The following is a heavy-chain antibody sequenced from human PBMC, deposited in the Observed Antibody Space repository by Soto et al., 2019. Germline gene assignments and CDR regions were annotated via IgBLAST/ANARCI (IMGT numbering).Heavy chain of an antibody. CDR2: ILHNGINT. V-gene: IGHV3-23*01. CDR1: GGHFSNFA. Sequence: GGSLRLSCAASGGHFSNFAMSWVRQAPGKGLEWVSAILHNGINTFYADSVKGRFTISRDISKDTLYLQMNSLRVEDSAVYYCSKTWAAHPLDVWGKGTTVTVSS. D-gene: IGHD2-15*01. CDR3: SKTWAAHPLDV. J-gene: IGHJ6*04.